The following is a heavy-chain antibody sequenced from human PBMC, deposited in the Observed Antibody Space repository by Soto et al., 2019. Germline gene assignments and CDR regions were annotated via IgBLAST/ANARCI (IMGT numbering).Heavy chain of an antibody. Sequence: QVQLVESGGGVVQPGRSLRLSCAASGFTFSSYGMHWVRQAPGKGLEWVALISYDGSNEHYADAVKGRITVSRDNSKNTLYLQINSLRTEDTAVYYCANSKGVSSRYYYYYGMDVWGQGTTVTVSS. CDR3: ANSKGVSSRYYYYYGMDV. CDR2: ISYDGSNE. J-gene: IGHJ6*02. V-gene: IGHV3-30*18. D-gene: IGHD6-13*01. CDR1: GFTFSSYG.